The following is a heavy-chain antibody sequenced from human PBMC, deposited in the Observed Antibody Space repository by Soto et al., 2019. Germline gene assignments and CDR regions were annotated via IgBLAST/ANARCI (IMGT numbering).Heavy chain of an antibody. CDR2: INAANGNT. D-gene: IGHD3-16*02. V-gene: IGHV1-3*01. CDR1: GFTFTKNA. CDR3: ARSAVSPFGGLIGPFDY. Sequence: ASVKVSCRASGFTFTKNAIHWVGQAPGQRPEWMGWINAANGNTKYSQKFQGRVTIIRDTSASTANMELTSLRSEDTAVYYCARSAVSPFGGLIGPFDYWGQGTLVTVSS. J-gene: IGHJ4*02.